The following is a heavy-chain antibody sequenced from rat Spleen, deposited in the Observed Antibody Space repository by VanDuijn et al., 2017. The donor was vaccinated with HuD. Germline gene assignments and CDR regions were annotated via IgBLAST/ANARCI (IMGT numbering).Heavy chain of an antibody. CDR1: GFSLTNYN. J-gene: IGHJ2*01. CDR2: IWTGGST. V-gene: IGHV2-30*01. CDR3: TRGIYYFDY. Sequence: QVQLKESGPGLVQPSQTLSLTCSVSGFSLTNYNVHWVRQPTGKGLEWMGIIWTGGSTDYSSALKSRLSITRDTSKSQVFLKVTILKTEDTGIYYCTRGIYYFDYWGQGVMVTVSS.